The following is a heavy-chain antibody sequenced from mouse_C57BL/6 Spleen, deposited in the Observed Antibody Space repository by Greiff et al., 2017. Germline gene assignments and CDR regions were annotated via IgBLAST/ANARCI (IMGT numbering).Heavy chain of an antibody. CDR1: GFTFSDYG. V-gene: IGHV5-17*01. Sequence: EVKLVESGGGLVKPGGSLKLSCAASGFTFSDYGMHWVRQAPEKGLEWVAYISSGSSTIYYADTVKGRFTISRDNAKNTLFLKMTSLRSEDTAMYYCARFHYDGYSPYYAMDYWGQGTSVTVSS. J-gene: IGHJ4*01. CDR3: ARFHYDGYSPYYAMDY. D-gene: IGHD2-3*01. CDR2: ISSGSSTI.